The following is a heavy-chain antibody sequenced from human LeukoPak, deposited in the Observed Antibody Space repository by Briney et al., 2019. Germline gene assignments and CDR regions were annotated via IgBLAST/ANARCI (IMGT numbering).Heavy chain of an antibody. J-gene: IGHJ4*02. CDR3: ARVSATFSQSYDS. Sequence: ASVKVSCKTSGYTFTSYGISWVRQAPGQGLEWVGWISVYNGKTNLAQKLQDRITMTTDTATSTAYMELRSLRSDDTAVYFCARVSATFSQSYDSWGQGTLVTVSS. D-gene: IGHD1-26*01. V-gene: IGHV1-18*01. CDR2: ISVYNGKT. CDR1: GYTFTSYG.